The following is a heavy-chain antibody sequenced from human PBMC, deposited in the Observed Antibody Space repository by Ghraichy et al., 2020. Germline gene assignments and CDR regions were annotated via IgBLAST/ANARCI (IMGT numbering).Heavy chain of an antibody. V-gene: IGHV3-23*01. J-gene: IGHJ6*02. D-gene: IGHD2-2*01. CDR2: ISDSGGST. Sequence: GGSLRLSCAVSGFTFSGYTMSWVRQAPGKGLEWVSAISDSGGSTTYADSVKGRFTISRDNSKNTLFLQMNSLRLEDTAVYYCAKQHVVVTLDYYYGMDVWGQGTTVTVSS. CDR1: GFTFSGYT. CDR3: AKQHVVVTLDYYYGMDV.